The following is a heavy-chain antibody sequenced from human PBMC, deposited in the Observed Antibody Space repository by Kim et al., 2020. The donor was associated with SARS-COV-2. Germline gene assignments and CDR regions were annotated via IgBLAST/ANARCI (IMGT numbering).Heavy chain of an antibody. D-gene: IGHD1-26*01. V-gene: IGHV4-59*13. Sequence: SETLSLTCTVSGGSISSYYWSWIRQPPGKGLEWIGYIYYSGSTNYNPSLKSRVTISVDTSKNQFSLKLSSVTAADTAVYYCARGGWWELDVPFDYWGQGTLVTVSS. CDR3: ARGGWWELDVPFDY. CDR2: IYYSGST. CDR1: GGSISSYY. J-gene: IGHJ4*02.